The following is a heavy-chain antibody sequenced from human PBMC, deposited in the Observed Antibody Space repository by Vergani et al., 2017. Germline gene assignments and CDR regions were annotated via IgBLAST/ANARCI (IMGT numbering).Heavy chain of an antibody. CDR1: GFTFNHSA. CDR3: TTANHRNSGYEYLYYYHAMDV. CDR2: ISVSGGST. D-gene: IGHD5-12*01. J-gene: IGHJ6*02. V-gene: IGHV3-23*01. Sequence: EVQLLESGGDLVQPGGSLRLSCAASGFTFNHSAMNWVRQAPGKGLEWVSGISVSGGSTYYAGSVKGRFTISRDSSKNTLYLPMNSLSAGDTAVYYWTTANHRNSGYEYLYYYHAMDVWGQGTTVTVSS.